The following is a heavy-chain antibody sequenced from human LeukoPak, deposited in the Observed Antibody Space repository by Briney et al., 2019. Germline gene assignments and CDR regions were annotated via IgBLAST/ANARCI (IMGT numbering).Heavy chain of an antibody. CDR2: INHSGST. CDR3: ARARRPMGATRGYNWFDP. D-gene: IGHD1-26*01. V-gene: IGHV4-34*01. Sequence: PSETLSLTCAVYGGSFSGYYWSWIRQPPGKGLEWTGEINHSGSTNYNPSLKSRVTISVDTSKNQFSLKLSSVTAADTAVYYCARARRPMGATRGYNWFDPWGQGTLVTVSS. J-gene: IGHJ5*02. CDR1: GGSFSGYY.